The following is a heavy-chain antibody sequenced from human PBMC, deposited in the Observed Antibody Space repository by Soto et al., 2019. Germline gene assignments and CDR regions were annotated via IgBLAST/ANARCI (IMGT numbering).Heavy chain of an antibody. V-gene: IGHV4-31*03. J-gene: IGHJ5*02. CDR3: ARDQASGYKNWFDP. Sequence: PSETLSLTCTVSGGSISSGGYYWGWIRQHPGKGLEWIGYIYYSGSTYYNPSLKSRVTISVDTSKNQFSLKLSSVTAADTAVYYCARDQASGYKNWFDPWGQGTLVTVSS. CDR2: IYYSGST. D-gene: IGHD5-12*01. CDR1: GGSISSGGYY.